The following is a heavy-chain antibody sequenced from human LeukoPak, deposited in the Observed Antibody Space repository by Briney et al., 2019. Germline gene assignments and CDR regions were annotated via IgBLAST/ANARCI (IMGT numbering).Heavy chain of an antibody. V-gene: IGHV3-20*04. CDR1: EFTFDDNG. Sequence: PGGPLRLSCEASEFTFDDNGMSGVREAPGKGWEWVSGIKWNGGSTGYADSVKGRFTISRDNAKNSLYLQMNSLRAEDTALYYCARSVAASRDYWGQGTLVTVSS. CDR2: IKWNGGST. CDR3: ARSVAASRDY. D-gene: IGHD2-15*01. J-gene: IGHJ4*02.